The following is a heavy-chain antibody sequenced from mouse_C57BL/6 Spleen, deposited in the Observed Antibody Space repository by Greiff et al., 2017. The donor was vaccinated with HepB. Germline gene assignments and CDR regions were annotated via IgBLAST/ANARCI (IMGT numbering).Heavy chain of an antibody. V-gene: IGHV5-4*01. CDR1: GFTFSSYA. CDR2: ISDGGSYT. Sequence: EVQVVESGGGLVKPGGSLKLSCAASGFTFSSYAMSWVRQTPEPRLEWVATISDGGSYTYYPDTVKGRFTISRDNAKNNLYLQMSHLKSEDTAMYYWARNWYVDVWGTGTTVTVA. CDR3: ARNWYVDV. J-gene: IGHJ1*03.